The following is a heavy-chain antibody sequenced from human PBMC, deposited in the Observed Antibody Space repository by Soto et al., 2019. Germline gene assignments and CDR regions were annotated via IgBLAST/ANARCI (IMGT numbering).Heavy chain of an antibody. CDR1: GFTFSSYG. Sequence: GGSLRLSCAASGFTFSSYGMHWVRQAPGKGLEWVAVIWYDGSNKYYADSVKGRFTISRDNPKNTLYLQMNSLRAEDTAVYYCARGYDSSGYYSFYFDYWGQGTLVTVSS. CDR2: IWYDGSNK. V-gene: IGHV3-33*01. CDR3: ARGYDSSGYYSFYFDY. J-gene: IGHJ4*02. D-gene: IGHD3-22*01.